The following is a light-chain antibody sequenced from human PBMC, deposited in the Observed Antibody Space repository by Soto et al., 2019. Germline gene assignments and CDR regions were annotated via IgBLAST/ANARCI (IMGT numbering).Light chain of an antibody. CDR3: QQYGSSSYT. CDR2: GAS. CDR1: QSVSRSY. Sequence: EIVLTQSTGTLSLSPGERATLSCRASQSVSRSYLAWYQQKPGQAPRLLIYGASSRATGIPDRFSGSGSGTDFTLTISRLEPEDFAVYYCQQYGSSSYTFGQGTKLEIK. V-gene: IGKV3-20*01. J-gene: IGKJ2*01.